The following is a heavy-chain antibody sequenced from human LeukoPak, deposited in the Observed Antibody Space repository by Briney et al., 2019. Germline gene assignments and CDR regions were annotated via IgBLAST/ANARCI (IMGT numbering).Heavy chain of an antibody. V-gene: IGHV3-9*01. Sequence: GGSLRLSCAASGFTFDDYAMHWVRQAPGKGLEWVSGISWNSGSIGYADSVKGRFTISRDNAKNSLYLQMNSLRAEDTALYYCAKVSLRYYYYGMDVWGQGTTVTVS. CDR2: ISWNSGSI. CDR3: AKVSLRYYYYGMDV. CDR1: GFTFDDYA. J-gene: IGHJ6*02.